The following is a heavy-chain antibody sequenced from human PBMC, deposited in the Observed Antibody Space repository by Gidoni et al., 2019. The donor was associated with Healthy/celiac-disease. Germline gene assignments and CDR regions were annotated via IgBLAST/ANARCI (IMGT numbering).Heavy chain of an antibody. D-gene: IGHD6-19*01. CDR2: IAYDGSNK. CDR1: GFTFSRYA. J-gene: IGHJ3*02. CDR3: ATTTRIAVYAFDI. Sequence: QVQLVESGGGVVQPGRSLRLSCAASGFTFSRYAMHWVRQAPGKGLEWVAVIAYDGSNKYYADSVKGRFTISRDNSKNTLYLQMNSLRDEDTAVYYCATTTRIAVYAFDIWGQGTMVTVSS. V-gene: IGHV3-30-3*01.